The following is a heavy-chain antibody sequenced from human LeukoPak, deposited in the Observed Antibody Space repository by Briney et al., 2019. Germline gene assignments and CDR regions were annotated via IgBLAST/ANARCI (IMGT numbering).Heavy chain of an antibody. V-gene: IGHV4-59*12. CDR2: IFHSGTT. CDR3: ARGFEPPDTFDI. CDR1: GGSISSYY. D-gene: IGHD3-9*01. Sequence: SETLSLTCTVSGGSISSYYWSWIRQPPGKGLEWIGYIFHSGTTYYSPSLKSRVTISVDRSKDQFSLKLNSVTAADTAVYYCARGFEPPDTFDIWAKGQWSPSLQ. J-gene: IGHJ3*02.